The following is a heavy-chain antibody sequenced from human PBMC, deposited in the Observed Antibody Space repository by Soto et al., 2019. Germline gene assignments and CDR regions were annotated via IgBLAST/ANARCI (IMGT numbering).Heavy chain of an antibody. V-gene: IGHV1-69*13. D-gene: IGHD3-10*01. J-gene: IGHJ4*02. CDR2: IIPIFGTA. Sequence: SVKVSCKASGGTFSSYAISWVRQAPGQGLEWMGGIIPIFGTANYAQKFQGRVTITADESTSTAYMELSSLRSEDTAIYYCATSFGSGSRAFDYWGQGALVTVSS. CDR1: GGTFSSYA. CDR3: ATSFGSGSRAFDY.